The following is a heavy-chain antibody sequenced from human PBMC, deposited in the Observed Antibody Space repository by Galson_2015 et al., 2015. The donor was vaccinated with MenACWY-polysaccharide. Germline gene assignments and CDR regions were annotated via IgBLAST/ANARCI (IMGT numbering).Heavy chain of an antibody. Sequence: SLRLSCAASGFTFSTYWMTWVRQAPGKGLEWVANIKQDGSEKYYVDSVKGRFTISRDNAENSLYLQMNSLRAEDTAVYYCATAPSLHVGRHWGQGTLVIVSS. CDR1: GFTFSTYW. V-gene: IGHV3-7*01. J-gene: IGHJ1*01. CDR2: IKQDGSEK. CDR3: ATAPSLHVGRH. D-gene: IGHD5-24*01.